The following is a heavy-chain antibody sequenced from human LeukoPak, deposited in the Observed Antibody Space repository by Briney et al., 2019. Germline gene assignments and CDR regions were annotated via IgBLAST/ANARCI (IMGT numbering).Heavy chain of an antibody. Sequence: PGGSLRLSCAASAFTFSGYGMHWIRQAPGKGLEWVAVIWYDGSNQYYADSVKGRFTISRDNSKNTVYLQMNSLRAEDTAVYYCASDGYGYNDGNGPSDYWGQGTLVTVSS. CDR1: AFTFSGYG. V-gene: IGHV3-33*01. CDR2: IWYDGSNQ. J-gene: IGHJ4*02. CDR3: ASDGYGYNDGNGPSDY. D-gene: IGHD5-18*01.